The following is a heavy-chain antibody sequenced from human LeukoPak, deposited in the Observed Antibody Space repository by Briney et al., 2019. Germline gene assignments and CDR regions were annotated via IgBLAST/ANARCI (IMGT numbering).Heavy chain of an antibody. V-gene: IGHV3-33*08. CDR1: GFTFSSYW. J-gene: IGHJ4*02. D-gene: IGHD2-2*01. Sequence: GGSLRLSCAASGFTFSSYWMHWVRQAPGKGLEWVAVIWYDGSNKYYADSVKGRFTISRDNSKNTLYLQMNSLRAEDTAVYYCARDVYCSSTSCYDGFDYWGQGTLVTVSS. CDR3: ARDVYCSSTSCYDGFDY. CDR2: IWYDGSNK.